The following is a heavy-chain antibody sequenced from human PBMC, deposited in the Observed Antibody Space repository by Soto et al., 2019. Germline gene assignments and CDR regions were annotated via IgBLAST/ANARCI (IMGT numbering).Heavy chain of an antibody. Sequence: GGSLRLSCAASGFTFSNAWMSWVRQAPGKGLEWVGRIKSKTDGGTTDYAAPVKGRFTISRDDSKNTLYLQMNSLKTEDTAVYYCTRIGYCSSTSCYGPVLFGGQGTLVTVSS. CDR3: TRIGYCSSTSCYGPVLF. D-gene: IGHD2-2*01. CDR1: GFTFSNAW. J-gene: IGHJ4*02. V-gene: IGHV3-15*01. CDR2: IKSKTDGGTT.